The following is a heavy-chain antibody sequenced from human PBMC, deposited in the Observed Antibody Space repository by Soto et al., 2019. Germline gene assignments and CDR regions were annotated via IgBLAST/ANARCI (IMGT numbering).Heavy chain of an antibody. D-gene: IGHD6-13*01. V-gene: IGHV2-5*02. CDR1: GFSLSTSGVG. J-gene: IGHJ3*02. Sequence: QITLKESGPTLVKPTQTLTLTCTFSGFSLSTSGVGVGWIRQPPGKALEWLALIYWDDDKRYSPSLKSRLTITKDTSKNQVVLTMTNMDPVDTAPYYCAHSPIAAATYAFDIWGQGTMVTVSS. CDR3: AHSPIAAATYAFDI. CDR2: IYWDDDK.